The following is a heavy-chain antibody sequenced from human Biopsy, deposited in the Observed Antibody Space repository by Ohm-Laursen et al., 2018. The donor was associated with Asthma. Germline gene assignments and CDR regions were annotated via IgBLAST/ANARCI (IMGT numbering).Heavy chain of an antibody. Sequence: SLRLSCAASGFTFSSSAMSWVRQAPGKGLERVSAITGSGGTTYYADSVRGRFTISRDNSKSTLFLQMDSLSAEDTAVYYCVKDFQGIAVAGDRGFDYWGQGTLVTVSS. V-gene: IGHV3-23*01. CDR3: VKDFQGIAVAGDRGFDY. D-gene: IGHD6-19*01. CDR2: ITGSGGTT. J-gene: IGHJ4*02. CDR1: GFTFSSSA.